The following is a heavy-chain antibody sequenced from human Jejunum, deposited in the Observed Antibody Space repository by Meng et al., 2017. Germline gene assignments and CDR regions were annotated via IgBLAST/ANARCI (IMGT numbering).Heavy chain of an antibody. V-gene: IGHV3-21*01. CDR3: ARDRDYSDNGMDV. CDR2: ISSSGTFI. J-gene: IGHJ6*02. Sequence: GESLKISCAASGFTSSSYTMNWVRQAPGKGLEWVSSISSSGTFIYNADSLKGRFTISRDNAKNSLNLQMNSLRVEDTAIYYCARDRDYSDNGMDVWGQGTTVTVSS. CDR1: GFTSSSYT. D-gene: IGHD3-22*01.